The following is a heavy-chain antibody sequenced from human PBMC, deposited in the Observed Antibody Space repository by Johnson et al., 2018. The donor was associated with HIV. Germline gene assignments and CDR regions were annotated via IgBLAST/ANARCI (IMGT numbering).Heavy chain of an antibody. Sequence: VQLLESGGGLIQPGGSLRLFCSASGFIVSRTYMRWVRQAPAKGLEWVAIISYDGGDKDYADSVKGRFTISRDSSKNTLYLQMNSLRVEDTAVYYCARGSRYTYDNDDAYLLHAFDIWGQGTTVTVSS. CDR3: ARGSRYTYDNDDAYLLHAFDI. V-gene: IGHV3-30*03. D-gene: IGHD3-22*01. CDR1: GFIVSRTY. J-gene: IGHJ3*02. CDR2: ISYDGGDK.